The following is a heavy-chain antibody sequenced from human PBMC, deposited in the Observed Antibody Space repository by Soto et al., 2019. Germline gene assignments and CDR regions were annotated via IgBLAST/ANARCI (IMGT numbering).Heavy chain of an antibody. CDR3: ARLHRGYCSGGSCQPPDY. J-gene: IGHJ4*02. V-gene: IGHV1-69*02. D-gene: IGHD2-15*01. CDR1: GGTFSSYT. Sequence: QVQLVQSGAEVKKPGSSVKVSCKASGGTFSSYTISWVRQAPGQGLEWMGRIIPILGIATYAQKFQGRVTITADKSTSTAYMELSSLRSEDTAVYYCARLHRGYCSGGSCQPPDYWGQGTLVTVSS. CDR2: IIPILGIA.